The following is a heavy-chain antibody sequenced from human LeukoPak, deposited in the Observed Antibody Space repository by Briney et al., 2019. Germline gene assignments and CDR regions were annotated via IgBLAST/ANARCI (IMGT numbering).Heavy chain of an antibody. Sequence: GGSLRLSCAASGFTSSSYSMNWVRQAPGKGLEWVSYISSSSSTIYYADSVKGRFTISRDNAKNSLYLQMNSLRAEDTAVYYCATRDYDFWSGYSINDAFDIWGQGTMVTVSS. D-gene: IGHD3-3*01. CDR2: ISSSSSTI. J-gene: IGHJ3*02. V-gene: IGHV3-48*01. CDR3: ATRDYDFWSGYSINDAFDI. CDR1: GFTSSSYS.